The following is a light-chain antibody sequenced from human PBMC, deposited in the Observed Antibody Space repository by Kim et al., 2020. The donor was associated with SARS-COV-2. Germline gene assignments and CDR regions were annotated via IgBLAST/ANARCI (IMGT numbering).Light chain of an antibody. J-gene: IGKJ1*01. CDR3: QQYETYWT. CDR1: QNIDNW. V-gene: IGKV1-5*03. Sequence: DIQMTQSPSTLSASVGDRVPITCRASQNIDNWLAWYQQKPGKAPKLLIYKASRLHSGVPSRFSGSGSGTEFTLTISSLQPDDFGIYFCQQYETYWTFGLGTKVDIK. CDR2: KAS.